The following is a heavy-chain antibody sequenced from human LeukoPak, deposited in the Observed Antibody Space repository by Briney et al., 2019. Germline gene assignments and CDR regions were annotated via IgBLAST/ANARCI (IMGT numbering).Heavy chain of an antibody. CDR1: GFTFSSYA. V-gene: IGHV3-23*01. J-gene: IGHJ4*02. CDR3: ARRFGEFDY. D-gene: IGHD3-10*01. Sequence: GGSLRLSCAASGFTFSSYAMSWVRQAPGKGLEWVSAISGSGGSTYSADSVKGRFTIARDNSKNALYLQMNSLRADDMARYYCARRFGEFDYGGQGPLVTVSS. CDR2: ISGSGGST.